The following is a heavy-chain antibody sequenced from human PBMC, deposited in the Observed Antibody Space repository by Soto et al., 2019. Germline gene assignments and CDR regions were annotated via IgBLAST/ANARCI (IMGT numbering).Heavy chain of an antibody. D-gene: IGHD2-21*02. CDR1: GGTFSSYA. J-gene: IGHJ2*01. V-gene: IGHV1-69*12. Sequence: QVQLVQSGAEVKKPGSSVKVSCKASGGTFSSYAISWVRQAPGQGLEWMGGIIPIFGTANYAQKFQGRVTITADESTSTAYMELSSLRSEDTAVYYCASVVTAIPWVHYYWYFDLWGRGTLVTVSS. CDR3: ASVVTAIPWVHYYWYFDL. CDR2: IIPIFGTA.